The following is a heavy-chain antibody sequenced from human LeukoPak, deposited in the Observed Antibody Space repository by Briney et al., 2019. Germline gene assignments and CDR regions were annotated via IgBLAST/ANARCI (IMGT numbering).Heavy chain of an antibody. D-gene: IGHD3-22*01. CDR1: GCTFSSYA. CDR2: IIPIFGTA. V-gene: IGHV1-69*06. J-gene: IGHJ4*02. CDR3: ARERGRYYDSSGYIH. Sequence: SVKVSCKASGCTFSSYAISWVRQAPGPGLEWMGGIIPIFGTANYSQKFQDRVTITADKSTSTAYMELSSLRSEDTAVYYCARERGRYYDSSGYIHWGQGTLVTVSS.